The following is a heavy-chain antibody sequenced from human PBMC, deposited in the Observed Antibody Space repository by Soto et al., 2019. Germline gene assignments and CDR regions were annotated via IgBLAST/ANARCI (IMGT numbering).Heavy chain of an antibody. J-gene: IGHJ4*02. V-gene: IGHV4-59*08. CDR3: AKNWNWGSLVH. CDR1: GGSIGNFY. Sequence: SETLSLTCTVSGGSIGNFYWSWIRQPPGKGLEWIGYIYYSGSTNYNPSLKSRVTKSVDTAKNQFSLKLSSVTAADTALYYSAKNWNWGSLVHWGQGTLVTVSS. D-gene: IGHD7-27*01. CDR2: IYYSGST.